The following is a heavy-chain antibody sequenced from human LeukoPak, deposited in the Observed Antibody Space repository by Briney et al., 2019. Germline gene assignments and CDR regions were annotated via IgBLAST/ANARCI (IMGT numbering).Heavy chain of an antibody. D-gene: IGHD3-16*02. CDR3: ARQLKTRYDGFDI. V-gene: IGHV4-39*01. Sequence: SETLSLTCTVSGGSISSGIYYWSWIRQPAGKGLEWIGRIYYSGSTYYNPSLKSRVTISVDMSKNQFSLKLSSVTAADTAVYYCARQLKTRYDGFDIWGQGTMVTVSS. J-gene: IGHJ3*02. CDR1: GGSISSGIYY. CDR2: IYYSGST.